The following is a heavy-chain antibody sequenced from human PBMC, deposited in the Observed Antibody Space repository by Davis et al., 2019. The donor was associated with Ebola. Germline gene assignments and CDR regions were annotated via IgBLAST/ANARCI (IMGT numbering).Heavy chain of an antibody. V-gene: IGHV3-21*01. CDR3: ARDGLHTGVVPLYYYYMDV. Sequence: GESLKISCAASGFTFSSYSMNWVRQAPGKGLEWVSSISSSSSYIYYADSVKGRFTISRDKSKNTLYLQMNSLRAEDTAVYYCARDGLHTGVVPLYYYYMDVWGRGTTVTVSS. CDR2: ISSSSSYI. CDR1: GFTFSSYS. D-gene: IGHD5-18*01. J-gene: IGHJ6*03.